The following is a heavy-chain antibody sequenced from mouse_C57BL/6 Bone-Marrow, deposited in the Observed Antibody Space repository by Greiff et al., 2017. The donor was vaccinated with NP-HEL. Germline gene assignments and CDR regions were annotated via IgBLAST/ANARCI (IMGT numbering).Heavy chain of an antibody. CDR2: IDPETGGS. CDR1: GYTFTDYE. V-gene: IGHV1-15*01. D-gene: IGHD1-1*01. J-gene: IGHJ1*03. CDR3: TRPGAYYGSSYWYFDV. Sequence: VQLQQSGAELVRPGASVTLSCKASGYTFTDYEMHWVKQTPVHGLAWIGAIDPETGGSAYHQTFMGQAILTSDTSSSTAYMELRSLTSEDSAVYYCTRPGAYYGSSYWYFDVWGTGTTVTVSS.